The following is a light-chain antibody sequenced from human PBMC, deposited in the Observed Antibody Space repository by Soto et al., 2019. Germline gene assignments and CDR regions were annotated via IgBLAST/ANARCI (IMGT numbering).Light chain of an antibody. J-gene: IGLJ1*01. CDR2: DVS. CDR3: CSYTPSSSYV. CDR1: SSDVGGYNY. Sequence: QSVLTQPASVSGSPGQSITISCTGTSSDVGGYNYVSWYQQHPGKVPKLLIFDVSSRPSGVSNRFSGSKSGNTASLTISGLLAEDEADYFCCSYTPSSSYVFGTGTKVTVL. V-gene: IGLV2-14*01.